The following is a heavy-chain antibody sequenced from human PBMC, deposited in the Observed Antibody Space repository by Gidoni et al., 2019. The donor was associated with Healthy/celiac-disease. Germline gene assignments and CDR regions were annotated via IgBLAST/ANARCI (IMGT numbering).Heavy chain of an antibody. CDR1: GCTFSSYA. D-gene: IGHD1-26*01. J-gene: IGHJ4*02. CDR3: AMPDSGSYYFDY. CDR2: IIPIFGTA. V-gene: IGHV1-69*06. Sequence: QVQLVQSGSEVKKPGSSVKVSCKASGCTFSSYAISWVRQAPGQGLEWMGGIIPIFGTANYAQKFQGRVTITADKSTSTAYMELSSLRSEDTAVYYCAMPDSGSYYFDYWGQGTLVTVSS.